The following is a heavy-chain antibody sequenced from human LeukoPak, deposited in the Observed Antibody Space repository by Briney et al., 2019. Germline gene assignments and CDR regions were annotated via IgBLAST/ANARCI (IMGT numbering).Heavy chain of an antibody. Sequence: PGGSLRLSCAASGFTITPYAMNWVRQAPGKGLEWVSAISGSGGGTYYADSVKGRFTISRDTSKNTLYLQTNSLRAEDTAVYYCAKWDYGVGFDNWGQGTLVTVSS. CDR1: GFTITPYA. J-gene: IGHJ4*02. CDR2: ISGSGGGT. CDR3: AKWDYGVGFDN. D-gene: IGHD4-17*01. V-gene: IGHV3-23*01.